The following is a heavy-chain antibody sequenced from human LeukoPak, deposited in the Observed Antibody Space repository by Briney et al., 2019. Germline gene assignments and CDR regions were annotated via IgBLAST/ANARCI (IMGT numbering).Heavy chain of an antibody. CDR1: GFTFSSYA. J-gene: IGHJ5*02. D-gene: IGHD3-10*01. CDR3: AKRPAPYGSGSYPFDP. Sequence: GGSLRLSCAASGFTFSSYAMSWVHQAPGKGLEWVSAISGSGGSTYYADSVKGRFTISRDNSKNTLYLQMNSLRAEDTAVYYCAKRPAPYGSGSYPFDPWGQGTLVTVSS. V-gene: IGHV3-23*01. CDR2: ISGSGGST.